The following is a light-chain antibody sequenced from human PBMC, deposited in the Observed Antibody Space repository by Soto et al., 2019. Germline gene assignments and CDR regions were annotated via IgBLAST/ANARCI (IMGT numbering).Light chain of an antibody. V-gene: IGLV2-14*01. CDR3: TSYTSSSPLV. CDR2: EVV. J-gene: IGLJ1*01. CDR1: SSDVGGYNY. Sequence: QPVLTQPASVSGSPGQSITISCTGTSSDVGGYNYVSWYQHHPGKAPKLMIYEVVNRPPGVSNRFSGSKSGITASLTISGLQAEDEADYYCTSYTSSSPLVFGTGTKLTVL.